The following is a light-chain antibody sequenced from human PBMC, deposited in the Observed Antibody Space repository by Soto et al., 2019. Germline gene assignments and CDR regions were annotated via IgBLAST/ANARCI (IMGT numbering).Light chain of an antibody. V-gene: IGKV3-15*01. CDR2: GAS. Sequence: EKVMTQSPAALSVSPGERATLSCRASQSVNSNLAWYQQKAGQAPRLLLYGASTRATGIPARFRGSASGTEFTPTISSLQSEYSAVYYCQQYNDWPLTFGGGTKVEIK. J-gene: IGKJ4*01. CDR3: QQYNDWPLT. CDR1: QSVNSN.